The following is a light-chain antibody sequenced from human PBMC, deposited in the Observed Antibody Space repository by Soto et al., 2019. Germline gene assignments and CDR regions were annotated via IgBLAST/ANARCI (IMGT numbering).Light chain of an antibody. CDR2: KAS. CDR1: QGIDSW. V-gene: IGKV1-5*03. Sequence: DIQMTQSPSTLSASVGDRVTITCRASQGIDSWLAWYQQKPGKAPKLLIYKASELESGGPSRFSGSGSGTEFTLNIRRLQPDDFATYYCQQYNGVFFTVGPGTKVDI. CDR3: QQYNGVFFT. J-gene: IGKJ3*01.